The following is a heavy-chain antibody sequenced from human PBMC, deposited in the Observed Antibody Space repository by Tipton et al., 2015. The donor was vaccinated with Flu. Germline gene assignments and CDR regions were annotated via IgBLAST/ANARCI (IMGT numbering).Heavy chain of an antibody. V-gene: IGHV4-4*02. J-gene: IGHJ4*02. CDR2: IYHSGST. Sequence: TLSLTCAVSGGSISSSNWWSWVRQPPGKGLEWIGEIYHSGSTNYNPSLKSRVTISVDKSKNQFSLKLSSVTAADTAVYYCARGVEDYYDSSGYPILGYYFDYWGQGTLVTVSS. D-gene: IGHD3-22*01. CDR1: GGSISSSNW. CDR3: ARGVEDYYDSSGYPILGYYFDY.